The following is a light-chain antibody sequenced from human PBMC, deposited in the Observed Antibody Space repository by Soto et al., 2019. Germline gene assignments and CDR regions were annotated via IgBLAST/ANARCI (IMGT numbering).Light chain of an antibody. CDR1: QGISHF. Sequence: DIQMTQSPSSLSASVGDRVTITCPASQGISHFLAWYQQKPGKVPKLLIYAASILQSGVPPRFSGSGSGTEFTLTISSLQPEDVATYYCQKYNTVPRTFGQGTKVEI. CDR3: QKYNTVPRT. V-gene: IGKV1-27*01. CDR2: AAS. J-gene: IGKJ1*01.